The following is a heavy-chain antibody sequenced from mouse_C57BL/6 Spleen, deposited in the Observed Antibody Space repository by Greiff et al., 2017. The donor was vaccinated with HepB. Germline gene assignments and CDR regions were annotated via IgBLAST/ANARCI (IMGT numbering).Heavy chain of an antibody. J-gene: IGHJ4*01. CDR1: GFTFSSYG. D-gene: IGHD2-3*01. V-gene: IGHV5-6*01. CDR3: ARQNDSYAMDY. CDR2: ISSGGSYT. Sequence: VQLKESGGDLVKPGGSLKLSCAASGFTFSSYGMSWVRQTPDKRLEWVATISSGGSYTYYPDSVKGRFTISRDNAKNTLYLQMSSLKSEDTAMYYCARQNDSYAMDYWGQGTSVTVSS.